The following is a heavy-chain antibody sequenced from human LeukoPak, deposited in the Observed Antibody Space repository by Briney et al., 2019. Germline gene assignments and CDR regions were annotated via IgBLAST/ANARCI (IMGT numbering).Heavy chain of an antibody. D-gene: IGHD3-3*01. CDR1: GGSISSYY. Sequence: SETLSLTCTVSGGSISSYYWSWIRQPPGKGLEWIGYIYYSGSTNYNPSLKSRVTISVDTSKNQFSLKLSSVTAADTAVYYCARFHSTDYDFWSGYPNYFDYWGQGTLVTVSS. V-gene: IGHV4-59*01. J-gene: IGHJ4*02. CDR3: ARFHSTDYDFWSGYPNYFDY. CDR2: IYYSGST.